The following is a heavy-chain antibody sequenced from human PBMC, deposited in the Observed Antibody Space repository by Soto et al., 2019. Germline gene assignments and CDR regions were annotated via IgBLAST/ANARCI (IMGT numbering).Heavy chain of an antibody. J-gene: IGHJ6*02. D-gene: IGHD3-10*01. CDR1: GDSISTYY. Sequence: SETLSLTCTVSGDSISTYYWSWIRQPPGKGLEWIGYIYYSGSTNYNPSLKSRVTISVDTSKNQFSLKLTSVTAADTAVYYRARAGPYYYYYGMDVWGQGTTVTVSS. CDR3: ARAGPYYYYYGMDV. CDR2: IYYSGST. V-gene: IGHV4-59*01.